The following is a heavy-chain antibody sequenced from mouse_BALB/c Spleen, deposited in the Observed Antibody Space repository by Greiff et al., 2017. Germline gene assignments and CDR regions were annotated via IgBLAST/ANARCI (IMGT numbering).Heavy chain of an antibody. CDR2: INPYNGDT. CDR1: GYSFTGYF. V-gene: IGHV1-20*01. D-gene: IGHD2-1*01. Sequence: VQLQQPGAELVRPGASVKLSCKASGYSFTGYFMNWVKQSHGKSLEWIGRINPYNGDTFYNQKFKGKATLTVDKSSSTAHMELRSLTSEDSAVYYCGRGDGNYGTWFANWGQGTLVTVSA. CDR3: GRGDGNYGTWFAN. J-gene: IGHJ3*01.